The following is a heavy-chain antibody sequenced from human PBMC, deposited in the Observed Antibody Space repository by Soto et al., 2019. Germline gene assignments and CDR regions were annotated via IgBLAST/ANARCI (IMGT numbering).Heavy chain of an antibody. J-gene: IGHJ4*02. CDR2: IIPIFGTA. CDR1: GGTFSSYA. D-gene: IGHD4-17*01. V-gene: IGHV1-69*13. CDR3: ARGVPDYGDLHY. Sequence: SVKVSCKASGGTFSSYAISWARQAPGQGLEWMGGIIPIFGTANYAQKFQGRVTITADESTSTAYMELSSLRSEDTAGYYCARGVPDYGDLHYWGQGTLVTVSS.